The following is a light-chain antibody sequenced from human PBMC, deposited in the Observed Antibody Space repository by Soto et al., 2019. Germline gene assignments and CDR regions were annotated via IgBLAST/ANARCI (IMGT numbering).Light chain of an antibody. V-gene: IGLV3-1*01. Sequence: SYELTQPPSVSVSPGQTASITCSGDKLGDKYACWYQQKPGQSPVLVIYQDSKRPSGIPERFSGSNSGNTATLTISGTQAMDEADYYCQAWDSRHVVFGGGTKRTVL. CDR3: QAWDSRHVV. J-gene: IGLJ2*01. CDR1: KLGDKY. CDR2: QDS.